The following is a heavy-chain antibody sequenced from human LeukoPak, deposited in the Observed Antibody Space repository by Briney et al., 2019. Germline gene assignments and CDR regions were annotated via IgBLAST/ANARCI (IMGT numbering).Heavy chain of an antibody. J-gene: IGHJ4*02. D-gene: IGHD2-15*01. Sequence: GGSLRLSCEASGFMFSDYWMTWVRQAPGKGLEWVANIKEDGREKYYVDSVKGRFTLSKDNAKNSVYLQMNSLGAEDTAVYYCARGWGEKGYCRGGTCNNPQFDYWGQGILVTVS. CDR3: ARGWGEKGYCRGGTCNNPQFDY. V-gene: IGHV3-7*01. CDR1: GFMFSDYW. CDR2: IKEDGREK.